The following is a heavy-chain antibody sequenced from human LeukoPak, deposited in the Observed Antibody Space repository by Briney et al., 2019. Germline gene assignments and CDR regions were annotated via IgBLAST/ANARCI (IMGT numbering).Heavy chain of an antibody. CDR3: ARDGLPYGDYMYYFDF. Sequence: GGSLRLSCAVSGFTFSSYSMNWVRQAPGKGLEWVSSISSRSYKYYADPVKGRFTISRDNAKNSLYLQMNSLRAEDTAVYYCARDGLPYGDYMYYFDFWGQGTLVTVSS. D-gene: IGHD4-17*01. CDR1: GFTFSSYS. J-gene: IGHJ4*02. V-gene: IGHV3-21*06. CDR2: ISSRSYK.